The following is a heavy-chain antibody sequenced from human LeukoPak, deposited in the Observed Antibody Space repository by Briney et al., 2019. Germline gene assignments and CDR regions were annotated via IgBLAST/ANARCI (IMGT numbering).Heavy chain of an antibody. CDR2: IYTSGST. Sequence: PSETLSLTCTVSGGSISSYYWSWIRQPAGKGLEWIGRIYTSGSTNYNPSLKSRVTISVDKSKSQFSLKLSSVTAADTAVYYCARFKPPVIFAGPGYFDYWGQGTLVTVSS. V-gene: IGHV4-4*07. CDR3: ARFKPPVIFAGPGYFDY. CDR1: GGSISSYY. D-gene: IGHD3-10*01. J-gene: IGHJ4*02.